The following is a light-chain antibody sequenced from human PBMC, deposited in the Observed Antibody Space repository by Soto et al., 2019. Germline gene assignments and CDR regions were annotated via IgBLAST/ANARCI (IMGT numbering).Light chain of an antibody. J-gene: IGKJ4*01. Sequence: EIVLTQYPATLSLSPGERATLSCRASQSVSSYLAWYQQKPGQAPRLLIYDASNRATGIQDRFSGSGSGTDFTLTISSLETEDFAVYYCQQRSNWPPTFGGGTKVEIK. CDR1: QSVSSY. V-gene: IGKV3-11*01. CDR2: DAS. CDR3: QQRSNWPPT.